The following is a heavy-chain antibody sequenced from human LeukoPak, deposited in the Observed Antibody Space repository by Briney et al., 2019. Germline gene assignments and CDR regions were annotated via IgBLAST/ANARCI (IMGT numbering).Heavy chain of an antibody. D-gene: IGHD5-24*01. CDR3: ARVSGDGYNDY. CDR2: INPSGGGA. V-gene: IGHV1-46*01. Sequence: ASVKVSCKASGYTFTSYYMHWVRQAPGQGLEWMGIINPSGGGASYAQKFQGRVTMTRDTSTSTVYMELSSLRSEDTAVYYCARVSGDGYNDYWGQGTLVTVSS. J-gene: IGHJ4*02. CDR1: GYTFTSYY.